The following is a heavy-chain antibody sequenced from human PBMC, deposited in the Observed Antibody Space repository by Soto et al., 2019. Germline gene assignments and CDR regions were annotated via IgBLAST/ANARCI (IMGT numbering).Heavy chain of an antibody. CDR3: ASATSIAVAGKGS. J-gene: IGHJ4*02. CDR2: ISFYNGHT. D-gene: IGHD6-19*01. CDR1: GDTVTNYG. Sequence: QVQLVQSGGEVKKPGASVKVSCKASGDTVTNYGISWVRQAPGQGLEWMGWISFYNGHTNYAQKLQGRVTLTTDTSTSTAYMELRSLRSDDTAVYYCASATSIAVAGKGSWGQGTLVTVSS. V-gene: IGHV1-18*01.